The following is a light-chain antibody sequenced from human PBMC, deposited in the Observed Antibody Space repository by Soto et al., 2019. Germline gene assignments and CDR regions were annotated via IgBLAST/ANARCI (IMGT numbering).Light chain of an antibody. Sequence: EIVLTQSPGTLSLSPGERATLSCRASQSVRSTYLAWYQQKPGQAPRLLIYGASSRATGIPDRFSGSGSGTAFTLTISRLEPEDFEVYYCQQYGNSPLTFGGGTKVEIK. J-gene: IGKJ4*01. CDR2: GAS. CDR1: QSVRSTY. CDR3: QQYGNSPLT. V-gene: IGKV3-20*01.